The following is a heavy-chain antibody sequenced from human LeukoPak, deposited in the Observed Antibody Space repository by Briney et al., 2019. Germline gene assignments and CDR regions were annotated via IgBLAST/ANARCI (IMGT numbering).Heavy chain of an antibody. CDR3: AGSSGPNWFDP. CDR2: INPDGSWT. D-gene: IGHD3-22*01. J-gene: IGHJ5*02. V-gene: IGHV3-74*01. CDR1: GFTFNSYW. Sequence: GGSLRLSCAASGFTFNSYWMVWFRQAPGKGLVWVSCINPDGSWTLHADSVKGRFAISRGNPKNTLYLQMNSLRAEDTAVYYCAGSSGPNWFDPWGQGTPVTVSS.